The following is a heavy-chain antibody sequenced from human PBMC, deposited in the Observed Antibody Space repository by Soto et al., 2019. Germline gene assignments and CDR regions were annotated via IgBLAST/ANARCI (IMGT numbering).Heavy chain of an antibody. CDR1: GFSLSSSGVG. D-gene: IGHD3-16*01. Sequence: SGPTLVIPTQTLTLTCTFSGFSLSSSGVGVGWIRQPPGKALEWLAVIFWNDDKRYNPSLKSRLTITRDTSKNQVVLTMTNVDPMDTATYFCAHKLGGSTPPFHWFNPWGQGTMVTVSS. V-gene: IGHV2-5*01. CDR3: AHKLGGSTPPFHWFNP. J-gene: IGHJ5*02. CDR2: IFWNDDK.